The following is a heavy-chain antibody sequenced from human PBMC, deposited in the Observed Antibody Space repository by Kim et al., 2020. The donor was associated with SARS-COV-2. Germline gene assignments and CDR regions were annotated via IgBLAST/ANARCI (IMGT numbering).Heavy chain of an antibody. V-gene: IGHV5-51*01. CDR3: ARLKATVTVRRGGMDV. Sequence: GESLKISCKGSGYSFTSYWIGWVRQMPGKGLEWMGIIYPGDSDTRYSPSFQGQVTISADKSISTAYLQWSSLKASDTAMYYCARLKATVTVRRGGMDVWGQGTTVTVSS. CDR1: GYSFTSYW. CDR2: IYPGDSDT. D-gene: IGHD4-17*01. J-gene: IGHJ6*02.